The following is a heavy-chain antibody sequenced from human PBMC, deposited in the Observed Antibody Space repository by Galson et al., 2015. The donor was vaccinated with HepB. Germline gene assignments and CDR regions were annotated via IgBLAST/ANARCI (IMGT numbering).Heavy chain of an antibody. Sequence: SLRLSCAASGFTFRSYAMHWVRQAPGKGLEWAAVISHDGGNEYYADSAKGRFTISRDNSKNTLYLQMDSLRPQDTAIYYCARGPGVVVAKIARVDYWGQGTLVTVSS. CDR1: GFTFRSYA. V-gene: IGHV3-30-3*01. J-gene: IGHJ4*02. CDR3: ARGPGVVVAKIARVDY. D-gene: IGHD2-15*01. CDR2: ISHDGGNE.